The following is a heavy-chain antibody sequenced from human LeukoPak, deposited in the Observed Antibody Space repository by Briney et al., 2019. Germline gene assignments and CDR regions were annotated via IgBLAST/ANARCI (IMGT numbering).Heavy chain of an antibody. CDR1: GFTFSSYA. J-gene: IGHJ4*02. D-gene: IGHD3-22*01. CDR3: ARDRVTYYYDSSGTRASFDY. V-gene: IGHV3-30-3*01. CDR2: ISYDGSNK. Sequence: GGSLRLSCAASGFTFSSYAMHWVRQAPGKGLEWVAVISYDGSNKYYADSVKGRFTISRDNSKNTLYLQMNSLRAEDTAVYYCARDRVTYYYDSSGTRASFDYWGQGTLVTVSS.